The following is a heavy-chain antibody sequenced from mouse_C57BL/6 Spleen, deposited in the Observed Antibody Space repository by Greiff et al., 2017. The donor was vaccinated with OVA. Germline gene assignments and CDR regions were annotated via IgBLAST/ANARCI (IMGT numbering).Heavy chain of an antibody. V-gene: IGHV5-6*01. Sequence: EVQVVESGGDLVKPGGSLKLSCAASGFTFSSYGMSWVRQTPDKRLEWVATISSGGSYTYYPDSVKGRFTISRDNAKNTLYLQMSSLKSEDTAMYYCARHGNWDWYFDVWGTGTTVTVSS. CDR2: ISSGGSYT. J-gene: IGHJ1*03. CDR1: GFTFSSYG. D-gene: IGHD2-1*01. CDR3: ARHGNWDWYFDV.